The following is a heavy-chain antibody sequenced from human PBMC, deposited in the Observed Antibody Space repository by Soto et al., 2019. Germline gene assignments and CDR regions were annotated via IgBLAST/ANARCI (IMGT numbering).Heavy chain of an antibody. CDR2: IYPSGNT. V-gene: IGHV4-4*02. CDR3: ARVMGVAAGGPLDY. J-gene: IGHJ4*02. D-gene: IGHD6-13*01. CDR1: GDSVSSSHW. Sequence: PSGTLALTCSVSGDSVSSSHWWSWVRQPPGKGLEWIGEIYPSGNTNYNPSLKGRVTVSVDKSKNQFALKVTSVTAADTAVYYCARVMGVAAGGPLDYWGQGTLVTVSS.